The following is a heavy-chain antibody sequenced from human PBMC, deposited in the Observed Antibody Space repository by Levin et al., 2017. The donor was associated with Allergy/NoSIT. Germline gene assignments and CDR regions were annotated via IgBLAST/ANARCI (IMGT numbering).Heavy chain of an antibody. Sequence: SPTLSLTCAVSGGSIRSGGYSWRWIRQPPGKGLEWIGNIYLSGSTYYNPSLKSRVTISVDRSKNQFSLNLSSVTAADTAVYYCARVAGYSYGYYFDYWGQGTLVTVSS. D-gene: IGHD5-18*01. J-gene: IGHJ4*02. CDR2: IYLSGST. V-gene: IGHV4-30-2*01. CDR3: ARVAGYSYGYYFDY. CDR1: GGSIRSGGYS.